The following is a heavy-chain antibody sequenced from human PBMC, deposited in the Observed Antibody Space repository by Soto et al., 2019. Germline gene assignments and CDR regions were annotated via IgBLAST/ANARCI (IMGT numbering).Heavy chain of an antibody. V-gene: IGHV3-48*02. J-gene: IGHJ2*01. CDR1: GFTFSSYS. CDR2: ISSSSSTI. D-gene: IGHD2-15*01. Sequence: PGGSLRLSFAASGFTFSSYSMNWVRQAPGKGLEWVSYISSSSSTIYYADSVKGRFTISRDNAKNSLYLQMNSLRDEDTAVYYCARDRYCSGGSCYQYPWYFDLWGRGTLVTVSS. CDR3: ARDRYCSGGSCYQYPWYFDL.